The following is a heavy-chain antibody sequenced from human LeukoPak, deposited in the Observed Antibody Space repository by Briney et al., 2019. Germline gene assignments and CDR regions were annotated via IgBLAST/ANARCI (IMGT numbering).Heavy chain of an antibody. CDR2: IKSKTEGGTT. Sequence: GGSLRLSCVTSGFTFSNAWMSWVRQAPGKGLEWVGRIKSKTEGGTTDYAAPVKGRFTISRDDSKNTLYLQMDSLKTEDTAVYYCTTPTIWGQGTLVTVSS. D-gene: IGHD5-12*01. V-gene: IGHV3-15*01. CDR1: GFTFSNAW. CDR3: TTPTI. J-gene: IGHJ4*02.